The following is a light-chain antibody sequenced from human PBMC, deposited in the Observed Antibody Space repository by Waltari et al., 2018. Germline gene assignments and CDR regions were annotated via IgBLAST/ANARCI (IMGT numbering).Light chain of an antibody. J-gene: IGLJ7*01. CDR1: SSNIGQNY. CDR3: GTWDSSLSGAV. CDR2: EDT. Sequence: QSVLTQPPSVSAAPGQRVTIPCSGGSSNIGQNYVSWYRQFPGSAPNLLIYEDTERPAGVPCRFSGPKAGTSATLDITGLQPGDEAEYYCGTWDSSLSGAVFGGGTLLTVL. V-gene: IGLV1-51*02.